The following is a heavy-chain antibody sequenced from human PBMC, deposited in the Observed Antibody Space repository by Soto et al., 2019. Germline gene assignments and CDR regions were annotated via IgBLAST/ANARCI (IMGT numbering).Heavy chain of an antibody. J-gene: IGHJ5*02. CDR2: IIPIFGIA. CDR3: ARVSLLDYGGNSDPP. V-gene: IGHV1-69*12. Sequence: QVQLVQSGAEVKKPGSSVKVSCKASGGTFSSYAISWVRQAPGQGLEWMGGIIPIFGIANYAQKFQGRVTITADESRGTAYMGLSSMRSEDTAVYYCARVSLLDYGGNSDPPWGQGTLVTVSS. D-gene: IGHD4-17*01. CDR1: GGTFSSYA.